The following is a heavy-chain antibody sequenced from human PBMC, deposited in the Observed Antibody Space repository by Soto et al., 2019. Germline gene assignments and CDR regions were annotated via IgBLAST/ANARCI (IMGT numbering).Heavy chain of an antibody. CDR2: ISSSSSSTI. CDR3: AKEKISTSCCNWFDP. D-gene: IGHD2-2*01. V-gene: IGHV3-48*01. J-gene: IGHJ5*02. CDR1: GFTFSSYS. Sequence: GGSLRLSCAASGFTFSSYSMNWVRQAPGKGLEWVSYISSSSSSTIYYAESVKGRFTISRDNAKNSLYLQMNSLRAEDTAVYYCAKEKISTSCCNWFDPWGQGTLVTVSS.